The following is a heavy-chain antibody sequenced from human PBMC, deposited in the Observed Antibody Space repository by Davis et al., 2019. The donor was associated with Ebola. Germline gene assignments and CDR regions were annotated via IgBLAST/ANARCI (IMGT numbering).Heavy chain of an antibody. V-gene: IGHV3-30*04. CDR3: ARDRSGGQLVRTPYYFDL. CDR1: GFHFSNYA. Sequence: PGGSLRLSCATSGFHFSNYAMHWVRQPPDKGLEWVAVASHDGTTTYYADSVKGRFTISRYNSRNTLYLQMNSLRADDTAIYHCARDRSGGQLVRTPYYFDLWGQGTLVTVSS. D-gene: IGHD6-6*01. J-gene: IGHJ4*02. CDR2: ASHDGTTT.